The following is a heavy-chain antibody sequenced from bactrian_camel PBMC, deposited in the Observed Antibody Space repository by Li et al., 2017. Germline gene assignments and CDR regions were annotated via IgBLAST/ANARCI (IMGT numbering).Heavy chain of an antibody. CDR2: IATGSGNT. D-gene: IGHD6*01. J-gene: IGHJ4*01. CDR1: GFTFTSAW. CDR3: AGDRSYGAWYMESQYKY. V-gene: IGHV3S1*01. Sequence: QVQLVESGGGLAQPGGSLRFSCAASGFTFTSAWMYGIRQAPGKAREGVARIATGSGNTYYADSVKGRFTISRESGKNTVHLQMNSLIPEDFGVYYCAGDRSYGAWYMESQYKYWGRGNQVTVS.